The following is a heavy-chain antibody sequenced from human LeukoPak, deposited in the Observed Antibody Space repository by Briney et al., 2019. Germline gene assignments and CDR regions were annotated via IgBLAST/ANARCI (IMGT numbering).Heavy chain of an antibody. CDR1: GFTFSSYW. CDR3: ASSSSHYNWFDT. J-gene: IGHJ5*02. CDR2: INSDGSST. Sequence: GGSLRLSCAASGFTFSSYWMHWVRQAPGKGLVWVSRINSDGSSTSYADSVKGRFTISRDNAKNTLYLQMNSLRAEDTAVYYCASSSSHYNWFDTWGQGTLVTVSS. V-gene: IGHV3-74*01. D-gene: IGHD6-6*01.